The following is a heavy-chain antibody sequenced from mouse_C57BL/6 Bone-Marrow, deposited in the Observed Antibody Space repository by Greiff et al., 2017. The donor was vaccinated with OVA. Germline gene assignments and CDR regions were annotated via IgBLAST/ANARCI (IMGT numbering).Heavy chain of an antibody. V-gene: IGHV1-50*01. Sequence: QVQLQQSGAELVKPGASVKLSCKASGYTFTSYWMQWVKQRPGQGLEWIGEIDPSDSYTNYNQKFKGKATLTVDTSSSTAYMQLSSLTSEDSAVYYCAREGYYGNYAWYFDVWGTGTTVTVSS. J-gene: IGHJ1*03. CDR2: IDPSDSYT. CDR3: AREGYYGNYAWYFDV. CDR1: GYTFTSYW. D-gene: IGHD2-1*01.